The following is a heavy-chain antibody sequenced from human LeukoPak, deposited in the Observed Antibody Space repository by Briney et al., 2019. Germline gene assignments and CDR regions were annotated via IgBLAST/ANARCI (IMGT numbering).Heavy chain of an antibody. Sequence: GGSLRLSCAASGFTFSSYGMHWVRQAPGKGLEWVAVIWYDGSNKYYADSVKGRFTISRDNSKNTLYLQMNSLRAEDTAVYYCARDKGAYGDFANSWGQGTLVIVSS. CDR1: GFTFSSYG. V-gene: IGHV3-33*01. CDR3: ARDKGAYGDFANS. J-gene: IGHJ4*02. D-gene: IGHD4-17*01. CDR2: IWYDGSNK.